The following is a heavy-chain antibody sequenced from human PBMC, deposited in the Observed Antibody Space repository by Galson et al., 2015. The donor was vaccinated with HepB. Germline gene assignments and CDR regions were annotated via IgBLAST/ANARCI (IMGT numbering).Heavy chain of an antibody. V-gene: IGHV3-33*01. Sequence: SLRLSCAASGFTFSTDGMHWVRQAPGKGLEWVAIIWPDGEQKYYVDSVKGRFTIARDNSERTLYLQMNSLRAEDAAVYYCARHTISGWYAPWDWGQGTLVTVSS. J-gene: IGHJ4*02. CDR2: IWPDGEQK. D-gene: IGHD6-19*01. CDR1: GFTFSTDG. CDR3: ARHTISGWYAPWD.